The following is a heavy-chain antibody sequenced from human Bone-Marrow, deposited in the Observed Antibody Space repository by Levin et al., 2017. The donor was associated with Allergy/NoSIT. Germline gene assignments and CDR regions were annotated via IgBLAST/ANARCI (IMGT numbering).Heavy chain of an antibody. CDR3: ARDDRMVVAAMAFDI. V-gene: IGHV3-30-3*01. J-gene: IGHJ3*02. CDR2: ISYDGSNK. Sequence: GGSLRLSCAASGFTFSSYAMHWVRQAPGKGLEWVAVISYDGSNKYYADSVKGRFTISRDNSKNTLYLQMNSLRAEDTAVYYCARDDRMVVAAMAFDIWGQGTMVTVSS. CDR1: GFTFSSYA. D-gene: IGHD2-15*01.